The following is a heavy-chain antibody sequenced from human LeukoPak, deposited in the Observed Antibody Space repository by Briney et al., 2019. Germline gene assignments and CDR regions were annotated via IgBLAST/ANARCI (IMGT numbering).Heavy chain of an antibody. CDR1: GGSFSGYY. D-gene: IGHD2-15*01. Sequence: PSETLSLTCAVYGGSFSGYYWSWIRQPPGKGLEWIGEINHSGSTNYNPSLKSRVTISVDTSKNQFSLKLSSVTAADTAVYYCARDPGCSGASCPLDDWGQGTLVTVSS. V-gene: IGHV4-34*01. J-gene: IGHJ4*02. CDR3: ARDPGCSGASCPLDD. CDR2: INHSGST.